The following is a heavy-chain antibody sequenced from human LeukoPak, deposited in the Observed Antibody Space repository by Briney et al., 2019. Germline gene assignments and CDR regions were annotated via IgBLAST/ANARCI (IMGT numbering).Heavy chain of an antibody. CDR3: ARGPGYCSGGSCYRFHAFDI. V-gene: IGHV4-39*07. Sequence: SETLSLTCTVSGGSISSSSYYWGWIRQPPGKGLEWIGEINHSGSTNYNPSLKSRVTISVDTSKNQFSLKLSSVTAADTAVYYCARGPGYCSGGSCYRFHAFDIWGQGTMVTVSS. J-gene: IGHJ3*02. CDR2: INHSGST. CDR1: GGSISSSSYY. D-gene: IGHD2-15*01.